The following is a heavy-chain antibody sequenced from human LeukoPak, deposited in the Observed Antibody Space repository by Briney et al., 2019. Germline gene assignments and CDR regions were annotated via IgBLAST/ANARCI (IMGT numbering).Heavy chain of an antibody. J-gene: IGHJ4*02. CDR2: ISGSGGTT. D-gene: IGHD6-19*01. CDR1: GFTFSSYA. Sequence: PGGSLRLSCAASGFTFSSYAMSWVRQAPGKGLEWVSAISGSGGTTYYADSVKGRFTISRDNSKNTLYLQMNGLRAEDTAVYYCAKDRSSGWPGRAGVLDYWGQGTLVTVSS. CDR3: AKDRSSGWPGRAGVLDY. V-gene: IGHV3-23*01.